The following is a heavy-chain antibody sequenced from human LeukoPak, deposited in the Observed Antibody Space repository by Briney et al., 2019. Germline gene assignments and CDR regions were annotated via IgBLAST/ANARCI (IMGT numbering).Heavy chain of an antibody. Sequence: GGSLRLSCAASGFTFSGSAMHWVRQASGKGLEWVGRIRSKANSYATAYAASVKGRFTISRDDSKNTAYLQMNSLKTEDTAVYYCTSSGIYSSSPFDPWGQGTLVTVSS. V-gene: IGHV3-73*01. CDR2: IRSKANSYAT. D-gene: IGHD6-13*01. CDR3: TSSGIYSSSPFDP. CDR1: GFTFSGSA. J-gene: IGHJ5*02.